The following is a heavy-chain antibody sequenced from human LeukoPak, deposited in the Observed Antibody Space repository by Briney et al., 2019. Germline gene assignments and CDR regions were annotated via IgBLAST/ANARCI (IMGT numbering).Heavy chain of an antibody. V-gene: IGHV3-66*01. CDR3: ARVVDYYDSSGYPDY. Sequence: GGSLRLSCAASGFTVSSNYMSWVRQAPGKGLEWVSVIYSGGSTYYPDSVKGRFTISRDNSKNTLYLQMNSLRAEDTAVYYCARVVDYYDSSGYPDYWGQGTLVTVSS. J-gene: IGHJ4*02. D-gene: IGHD3-22*01. CDR2: IYSGGST. CDR1: GFTVSSNY.